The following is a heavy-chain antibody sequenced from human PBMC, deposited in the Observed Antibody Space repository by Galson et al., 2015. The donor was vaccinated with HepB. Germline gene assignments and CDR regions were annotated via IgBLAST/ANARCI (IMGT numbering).Heavy chain of an antibody. Sequence: SLRLSCAASGFTFSSYAMHWVRQAPGKGLEWVAVISYDGSNKYYADSVKGRFTISRDNSKNTLYLQMNSLRAEDTAVYYCARDDVVVAATTGYYYYGMDVWGQGTTVTVPS. J-gene: IGHJ6*02. CDR2: ISYDGSNK. CDR1: GFTFSSYA. CDR3: ARDDVVVAATTGYYYYGMDV. V-gene: IGHV3-30-3*01. D-gene: IGHD2-15*01.